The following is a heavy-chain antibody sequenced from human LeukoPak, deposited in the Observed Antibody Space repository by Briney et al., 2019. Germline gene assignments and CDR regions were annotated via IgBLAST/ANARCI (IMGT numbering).Heavy chain of an antibody. CDR3: ARVSGQQLYFY. CDR2: IYYSGST. CDR1: GGSISSGDYY. J-gene: IGHJ4*02. V-gene: IGHV4-30-4*08. Sequence: SETLSLTCTVSGGSISSGDYYWSWIRQPPGKGLEWIGYIYYSGSTYYNPSLKSRVTISVDPSKNQFSLKLSSVTAADTAVYYCARVSGQQLYFYWGQGTLVTVSS. D-gene: IGHD6-13*01.